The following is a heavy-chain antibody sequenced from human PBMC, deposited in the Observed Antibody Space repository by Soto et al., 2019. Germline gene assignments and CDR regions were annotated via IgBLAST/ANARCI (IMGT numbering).Heavy chain of an antibody. CDR3: ARVGGSGWNFDS. CDR2: IHHSGNS. D-gene: IGHD6-19*01. CDR1: GGSISSGGYY. Sequence: SETLSLTCTVSGGSISSGGYYWNWIRQSPGKGLEWIGYIHHSGNSNYSPSLRSRVSMSVDTSKNQFSLKLNSMTAADTAIYYCARVGGSGWNFDSWGQGILVTVSS. V-gene: IGHV4-61*08. J-gene: IGHJ4*02.